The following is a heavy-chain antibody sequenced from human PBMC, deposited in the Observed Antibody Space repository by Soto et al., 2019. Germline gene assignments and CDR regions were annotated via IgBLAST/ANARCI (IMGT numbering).Heavy chain of an antibody. V-gene: IGHV3-11*01. Sequence: SLRLSCAASGFTFSDYYMSWIRQAPGKGLEWVSYISSSGSTIYYADSVKGRFTISRDNAKNSLYLQMNSLRAEDTAVYYCARGKDYDFWSGYYTHPFDYWGQVTLVTVSS. CDR2: ISSSGSTI. CDR1: GFTFSDYY. D-gene: IGHD3-3*01. J-gene: IGHJ4*02. CDR3: ARGKDYDFWSGYYTHPFDY.